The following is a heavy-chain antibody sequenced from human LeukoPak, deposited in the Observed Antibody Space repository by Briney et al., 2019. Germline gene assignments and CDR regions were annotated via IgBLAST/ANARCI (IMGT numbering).Heavy chain of an antibody. CDR3: ARSYPFDY. V-gene: IGHV3-74*01. CDR2: ISTDGSST. J-gene: IGHJ4*02. D-gene: IGHD1-26*01. CDR1: GFAFSSYW. Sequence: PGGSLRLSCAASGFAFSSYWIHWVRQAPGKGLVWVSRISTDGSSTNYADSVKDRFTISRDNAKNTLYLQMNSLRAEDTAVYYCARSYPFDYWGQGTLVTVSS.